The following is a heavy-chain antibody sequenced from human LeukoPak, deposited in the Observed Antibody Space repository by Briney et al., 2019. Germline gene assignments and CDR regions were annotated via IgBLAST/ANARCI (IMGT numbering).Heavy chain of an antibody. V-gene: IGHV1-2*02. J-gene: IGHJ3*02. D-gene: IGHD1-26*01. CDR2: INPNSGGT. Sequence: ASVKVSCKASGYTFTGYYMHWVRQAPGQGLEWMGWINPNSGGTNYAQKFQGRVTMTRDTSISTAYMELSRLRSEDTAVYYCAREATGQDAFGTWGQGTMVTVSS. CDR1: GYTFTGYY. CDR3: AREATGQDAFGT.